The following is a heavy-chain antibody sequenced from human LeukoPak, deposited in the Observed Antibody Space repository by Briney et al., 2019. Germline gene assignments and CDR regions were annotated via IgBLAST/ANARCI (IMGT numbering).Heavy chain of an antibody. J-gene: IGHJ4*02. V-gene: IGHV4-38-2*02. CDR2: IYHSGST. Sequence: SETLSHTCAVSGYSISSGYYWGWIRQPPGKGLEWIGSIYHSGSTYYNPSLKSRVTISVDTSKNQFSLKLSSVTAADTAVYYCARDQYSSSSRLFDYSGQGTLVTVSS. D-gene: IGHD6-13*01. CDR1: GYSISSGYY. CDR3: ARDQYSSSSRLFDY.